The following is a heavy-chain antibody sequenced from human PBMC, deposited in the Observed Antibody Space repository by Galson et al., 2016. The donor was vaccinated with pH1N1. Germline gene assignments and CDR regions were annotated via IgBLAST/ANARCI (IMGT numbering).Heavy chain of an antibody. D-gene: IGHD2-2*01. CDR2: LSAASTAV. V-gene: IGHV3-23*01. J-gene: IGHJ6*02. CDR3: AKGGRVGVQGYYYALDV. Sequence: SLRLSCAASGFIFSSYAMTWVRQAPGKGLEWVSSLSAASTAVYYGNSVKGRFTISRDNSKNTLYLQMNSLRAEDTAVYYFAKGGRVGVQGYYYALDVWGQGTAVTVSS. CDR1: GFIFSSYA.